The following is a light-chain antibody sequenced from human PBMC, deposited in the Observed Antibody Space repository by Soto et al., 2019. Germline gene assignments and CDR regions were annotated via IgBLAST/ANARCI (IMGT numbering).Light chain of an antibody. Sequence: QSVLTQPASMSGSPGQAITISCSGSSSDVGAHNFVSWYQHHPGKAPKLMIYEVSNRPSGVSNRFSGSKSGNTASLTISGLQAEDEADYYCNSYTSSNTYVFGSGTKLTVL. J-gene: IGLJ1*01. CDR3: NSYTSSNTYV. CDR1: SSDVGAHNF. CDR2: EVS. V-gene: IGLV2-14*01.